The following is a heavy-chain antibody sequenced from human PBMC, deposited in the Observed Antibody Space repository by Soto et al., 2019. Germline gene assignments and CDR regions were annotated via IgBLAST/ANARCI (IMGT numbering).Heavy chain of an antibody. J-gene: IGHJ4*02. CDR2: ISYDGSNE. CDR1: GFPFKNYA. V-gene: IGHV3-30-3*01. Sequence: PGGSLRLSCAASGFPFKNYAMHWVRQAPGKGLDYVAFISYDGSNEYRADSVKGRFTISRDNPKNTPYLQMNSLRVEDTAVYYCARAIETAYYRFWSGYGPDYWGQGTLVNVSS. D-gene: IGHD3-3*01. CDR3: ARAIETAYYRFWSGYGPDY.